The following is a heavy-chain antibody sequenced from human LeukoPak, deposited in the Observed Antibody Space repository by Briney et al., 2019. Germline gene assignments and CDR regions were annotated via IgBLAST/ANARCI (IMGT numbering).Heavy chain of an antibody. Sequence: VASVKVSCKASGGTFSSYAISWVRQAPGQGLEWMGWINPNSGGTNYAQKFQGRVSMTRDTSISTAYMELSRLRSDDTAVYYCARDHSSWARGYFDYWGQGTLVTVSS. V-gene: IGHV1-2*02. J-gene: IGHJ4*02. CDR3: ARDHSSWARGYFDY. CDR1: GGTFSSYA. D-gene: IGHD6-13*01. CDR2: INPNSGGT.